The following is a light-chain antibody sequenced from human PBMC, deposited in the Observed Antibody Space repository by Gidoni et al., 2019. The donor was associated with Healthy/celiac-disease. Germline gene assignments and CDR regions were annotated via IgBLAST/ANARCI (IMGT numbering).Light chain of an antibody. CDR3: QQYTSYPYT. CDR2: KAS. V-gene: IGKV1-5*03. J-gene: IGKJ2*01. Sequence: DIQMTQSPSTLSASVGDRVTITCRASQSISSWLAWYQQKPGKAPKLLIYKASSLESGVPSRFIGSGSGTEFPPTIRSLQPDDFATYYCQQYTSYPYTFGQGTKLEIK. CDR1: QSISSW.